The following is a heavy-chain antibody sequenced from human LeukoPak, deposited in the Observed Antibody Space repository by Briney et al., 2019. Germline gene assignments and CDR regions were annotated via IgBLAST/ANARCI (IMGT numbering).Heavy chain of an antibody. CDR3: ARQEGEQWLVFLPQNWFDP. J-gene: IGHJ5*02. CDR1: GYTFTSYA. Sequence: GASVKVSCKASGYTFTSYAMNWVQQAPGQGLEWMGWINTNTGNPTYAQGFTGRFVFSLDTSVSTAYLQISSLKAEDTAVYYCARQEGEQWLVFLPQNWFDPWGQGTLVTVSS. CDR2: INTNTGNP. D-gene: IGHD6-19*01. V-gene: IGHV7-4-1*02.